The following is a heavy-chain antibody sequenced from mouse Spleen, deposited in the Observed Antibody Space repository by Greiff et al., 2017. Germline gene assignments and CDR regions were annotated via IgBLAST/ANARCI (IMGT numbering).Heavy chain of an antibody. D-gene: IGHD2-2*01. CDR3: ASMVTTYYYFDY. V-gene: IGHV1-81*01. J-gene: IGHJ2*01. CDR1: GYTFTSYG. Sequence: QVQLKESGAELARPGASVKLSCKASGYTFTSYGISWVKQRTGQGLEWIGEIYPRSGNTYYNEKFKGKATLTADKSSSTAYMELRSLTSEDSAVYFCASMVTTYYYFDYWGQGTTLTVSS. CDR2: IYPRSGNT.